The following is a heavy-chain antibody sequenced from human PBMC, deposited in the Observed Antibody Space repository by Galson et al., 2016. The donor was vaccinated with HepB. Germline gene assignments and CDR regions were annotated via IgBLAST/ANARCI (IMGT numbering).Heavy chain of an antibody. CDR1: GFTFGAYA. V-gene: IGHV3-21*01. CDR2: ISSSRSHI. J-gene: IGHJ6*02. D-gene: IGHD5-12*01. Sequence: SLRLSCAASGFTFGAYAMNWVRQAPGKGLEWVSLISSSRSHIYYADSVKGRFTISRDNAKNALYLQMNSLRAEDTAVYYCTRERVDIVATTPKWFYGMDVWGQGTTVTVSS. CDR3: TRERVDIVATTPKWFYGMDV.